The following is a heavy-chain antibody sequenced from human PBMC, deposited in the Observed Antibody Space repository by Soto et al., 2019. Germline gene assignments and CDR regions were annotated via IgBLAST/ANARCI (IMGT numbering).Heavy chain of an antibody. CDR1: GYTFTDYV. J-gene: IGHJ6*03. V-gene: IGHV1-18*01. Sequence: ASEKVSCKASGYTFTDYVISWVRQAPGQGLEWMGYFNGNNGNTHCAQKFQGRVTMTTDTSTNTAYMELRSLTCDDTAVYYCAKNPGISYYYYYMDVWGKGTTVTVSS. CDR2: FNGNNGNT. D-gene: IGHD1-20*01. CDR3: AKNPGISYYYYYMDV.